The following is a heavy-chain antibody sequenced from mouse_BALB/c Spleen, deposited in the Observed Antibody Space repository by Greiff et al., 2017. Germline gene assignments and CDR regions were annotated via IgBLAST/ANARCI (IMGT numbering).Heavy chain of an antibody. V-gene: IGHV1-4*02. CDR3: ARGGAYYEFAY. D-gene: IGHD2-10*01. J-gene: IGHJ3*01. Sequence: VQLQQSAAELARPGASVKMSCKASGYTFTSYTMHWVKQRPGQGLEWIGYINPSSGYTEYNQKFKDKTTLTADKSSSTAYMQLSSLTSEDSAVYYCARGGAYYEFAYWGQGTLVTVSA. CDR2: INPSSGYT. CDR1: GYTFTSYT.